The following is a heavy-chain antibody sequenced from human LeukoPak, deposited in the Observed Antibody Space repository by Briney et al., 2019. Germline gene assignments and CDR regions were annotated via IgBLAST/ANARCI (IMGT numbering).Heavy chain of an antibody. CDR3: ARAPWSSGWNWFDP. Sequence: SETLSLTCTVSGGSISSSSYYWGWIRQPPGKGLEWIGSIYYSGSTYYNPSLKSRVTISVDTSKNQFSLKLSSVTAADTAVYYCARAPWSSGWNWFDPWGQGTLVTVSS. CDR2: IYYSGST. CDR1: GGSISSSSYY. V-gene: IGHV4-39*07. J-gene: IGHJ5*02. D-gene: IGHD6-19*01.